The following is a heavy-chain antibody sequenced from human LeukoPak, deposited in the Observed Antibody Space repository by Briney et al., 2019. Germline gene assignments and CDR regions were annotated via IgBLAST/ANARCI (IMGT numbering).Heavy chain of an antibody. CDR2: IYPGDSDT. Sequence: GESLKISCKGSGYSFTTYSIGWVRQLPGKGLEWMGIIYPGDSDTRYSPSFQGQVTISADKSITTAYLQWSSLKASDTAIYYCARRSGLRSPFDPWGQGTLVTVSS. CDR3: ARRSGLRSPFDP. J-gene: IGHJ5*02. D-gene: IGHD2-15*01. V-gene: IGHV5-51*01. CDR1: GYSFTTYS.